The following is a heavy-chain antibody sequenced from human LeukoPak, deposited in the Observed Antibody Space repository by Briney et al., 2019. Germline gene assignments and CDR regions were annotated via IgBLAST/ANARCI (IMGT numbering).Heavy chain of an antibody. J-gene: IGHJ4*02. CDR2: INHSGST. CDR1: GGSFSGYY. V-gene: IGHV4-34*01. Sequence: SETLSLTCAVYGGSFSGYYWSWLRQPPGKGLEWIGEINHSGSTNYNPSLKSRVTISVDTSKNQFSLKLSSVTAADTAVYYCARGRLSSITMVRGVTPVYYFDYWGQGTLVTVSS. CDR3: ARGRLSSITMVRGVTPVYYFDY. D-gene: IGHD3-10*01.